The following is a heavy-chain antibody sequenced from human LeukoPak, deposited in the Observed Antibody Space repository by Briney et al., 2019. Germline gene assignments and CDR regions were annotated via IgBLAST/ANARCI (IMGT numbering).Heavy chain of an antibody. Sequence: PSETLSLTCTVSGGSISSSSHYWGWIRQPPGKGLEWIGSIYYSGSTYYNPSLKSRVTISVDTSKNQFSLKLSSVTAADTAVYYCARTIVGAPAYWGQGTLVTVSS. J-gene: IGHJ4*02. CDR1: GGSISSSSHY. CDR3: ARTIVGAPAY. V-gene: IGHV4-39*01. D-gene: IGHD1-26*01. CDR2: IYYSGST.